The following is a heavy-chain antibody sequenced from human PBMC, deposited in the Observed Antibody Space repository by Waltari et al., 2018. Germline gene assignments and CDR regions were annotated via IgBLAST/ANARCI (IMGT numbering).Heavy chain of an antibody. CDR3: ARDIMAGFWSWDYYYYGMDV. J-gene: IGHJ6*02. D-gene: IGHD3-3*01. Sequence: QVQLVQSGAEVKKPGASVTVSCKASGYTFTSYYMHWVRQAPGQGLEWMGIINPSGGSTSYAQKFQGRVTMTRDTSTSTEYMALSSLRSEDTAVYYCARDIMAGFWSWDYYYYGMDVWGQGTTVTVSS. CDR2: INPSGGST. V-gene: IGHV1-46*01. CDR1: GYTFTSYY.